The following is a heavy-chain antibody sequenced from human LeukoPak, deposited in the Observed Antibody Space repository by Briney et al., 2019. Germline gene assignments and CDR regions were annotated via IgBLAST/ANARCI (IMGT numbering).Heavy chain of an antibody. CDR2: IKKDGSEK. V-gene: IGHV3-7*01. CDR1: GFTFSSHW. D-gene: IGHD5-18*01. CDR3: ARDLSGIAGYTYGRGIDY. Sequence: GGSLRLSCAASGFTFSSHWMSWVRQAPGKGLEWVANIKKDGSEKYYVDAVKGRFTISRDNAKTTLYLQMNSLRAEDTAVYYCARDLSGIAGYTYGRGIDYWGQGTLVTVSS. J-gene: IGHJ4*02.